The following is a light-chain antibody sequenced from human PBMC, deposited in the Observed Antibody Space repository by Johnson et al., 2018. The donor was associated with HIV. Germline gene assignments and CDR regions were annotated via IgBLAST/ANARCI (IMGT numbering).Light chain of an antibody. J-gene: IGLJ1*01. CDR2: DSD. CDR1: SSNIGSNY. Sequence: QSVLTQPPSVSAAPGQTVTISCSGSSSNIGSNYVSWYQQLQGTAPKLLIYDSDKRPSGIPDRFSGSNSGTSATLGITGLQTGDEADYYCGTWDSSLSAVFGTGTKVTVL. CDR3: GTWDSSLSAV. V-gene: IGLV1-51*01.